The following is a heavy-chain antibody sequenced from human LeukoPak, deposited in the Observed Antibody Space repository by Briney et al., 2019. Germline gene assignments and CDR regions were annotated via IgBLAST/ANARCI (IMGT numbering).Heavy chain of an antibody. CDR1: GFMFSNHG. Sequence: GGSLRLSCAASGFMFSNHGTNWVRQAPGKGLEWVSSISASSSYIHYADSVKGRFTISRDNARNSLYLQMNSLRAEDSAVYFCAAERSCGSFSCGTYYFESWGQGTLVTVSS. J-gene: IGHJ4*02. CDR2: ISASSSYI. V-gene: IGHV3-21*06. CDR3: AAERSCGSFSCGTYYFES. D-gene: IGHD1-26*01.